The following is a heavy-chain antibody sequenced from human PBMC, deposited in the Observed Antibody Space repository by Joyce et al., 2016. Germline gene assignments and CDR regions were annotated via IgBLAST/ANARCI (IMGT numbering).Heavy chain of an antibody. CDR2: INTDGSST. Sequence: EVQLVESGGGLVQPGGSLRLSCAASGFSFSGYWRHWVRQAQGKGLVGVSRINTDGSSTRFADSVKGRFTISRDNAKNTLYLQMNSLRAEDTAVYYCVRGISARPGGPNWFDPWGQGTLVTVSS. D-gene: IGHD6-6*01. V-gene: IGHV3-74*01. CDR3: VRGISARPGGPNWFDP. CDR1: GFSFSGYW. J-gene: IGHJ5*02.